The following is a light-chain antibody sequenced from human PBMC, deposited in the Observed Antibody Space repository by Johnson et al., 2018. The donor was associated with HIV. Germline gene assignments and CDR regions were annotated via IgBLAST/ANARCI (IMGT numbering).Light chain of an antibody. CDR1: SSNIGNTY. Sequence: QSVLTQPPSVSAAPGQEVTISCSGSSSNIGNTYVSWYQQLPGTAPKLLIYENSKRPSGIPDRFSGSQSGTSATLGITRLQTGDEADDYCGTWDSGLSAGNVFGTGTKVTVL. CDR2: ENS. CDR3: GTWDSGLSAGNV. J-gene: IGLJ1*01. V-gene: IGLV1-51*02.